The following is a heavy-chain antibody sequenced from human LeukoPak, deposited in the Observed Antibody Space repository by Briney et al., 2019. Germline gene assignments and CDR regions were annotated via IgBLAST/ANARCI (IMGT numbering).Heavy chain of an antibody. CDR3: ERAGTAAVGTLQQF. CDR1: GGAISGYY. Sequence: SETLSLTCTVSGGAISGYYWSWIRQPPGKGLEYIGYVYYSGSTNYNSSLESRFTISVDTSKNQFSLRLRSVTAADTAVYYCERAGTAAVGTLQQFWGQGTLVTVSS. CDR2: VYYSGST. J-gene: IGHJ4*02. V-gene: IGHV4-59*01. D-gene: IGHD6-13*01.